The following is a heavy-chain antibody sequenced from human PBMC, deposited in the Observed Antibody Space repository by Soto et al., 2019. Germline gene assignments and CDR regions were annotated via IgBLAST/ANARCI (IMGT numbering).Heavy chain of an antibody. Sequence: PGGSLRLSCGGSGFTFANFGMGWVRQAPGKGLYWVSGISSSGRRTYYADSVKGRFTISRDNSKSTLYLQMDSLRADDTAVYYCARGSFAPTSSDQDPFDMWGQGTMVTVSS. V-gene: IGHV3-23*01. CDR3: ARGSFAPTSSDQDPFDM. CDR1: GFTFANFG. CDR2: ISSSGRRT. J-gene: IGHJ3*02. D-gene: IGHD6-19*01.